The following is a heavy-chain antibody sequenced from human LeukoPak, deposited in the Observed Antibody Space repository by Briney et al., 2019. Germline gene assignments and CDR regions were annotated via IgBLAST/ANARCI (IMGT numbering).Heavy chain of an antibody. J-gene: IGHJ4*02. CDR2: IKQDGSDN. D-gene: IGHD6-13*01. CDR3: ARDGNSSCRY. V-gene: IGHV3-7*01. Sequence: PGGSLRLSCAASGFTFSSYWMSWVRQAPGKGLEWVANIKQDGSDNYYVDSVKGRFTLSRDNVKNSLYLQMNSLRAEDTAVYYCARDGNSSCRYWGQGTMVTVSS. CDR1: GFTFSSYW.